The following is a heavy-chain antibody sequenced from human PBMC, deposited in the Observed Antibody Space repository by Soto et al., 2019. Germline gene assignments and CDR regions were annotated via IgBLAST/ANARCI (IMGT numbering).Heavy chain of an antibody. CDR3: EKDAVYNDGLWLMDH. D-gene: IGHD2-21*01. V-gene: IGHV3-23*05. J-gene: IGHJ4*02. Sequence: GALRVSGHASGLPHNNFAMMWVRQAPGKGLECVAGIYGSGGGIQYADSVKGRFTISRDNSRSTVYLQMNDLRADDTALYYCEKDAVYNDGLWLMDHWGQGTQVTVYS. CDR1: GLPHNNFA. CDR2: IYGSGGGI.